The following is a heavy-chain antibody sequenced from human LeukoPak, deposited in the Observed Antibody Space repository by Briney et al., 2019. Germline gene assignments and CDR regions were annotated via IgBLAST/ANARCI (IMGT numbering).Heavy chain of an antibody. Sequence: SETLSLTCTVSGDSISSYYWSWIRQPPGKGLEWIGYMYYTGSTTYNPSLKSRVTMSVDTSNNHLSLRLTSVTAADTALYYCARHSYNYYGLDVWGQGTTITVSS. CDR1: GDSISSYY. CDR2: MYYTGST. J-gene: IGHJ6*02. V-gene: IGHV4-59*08. CDR3: ARHSYNYYGLDV.